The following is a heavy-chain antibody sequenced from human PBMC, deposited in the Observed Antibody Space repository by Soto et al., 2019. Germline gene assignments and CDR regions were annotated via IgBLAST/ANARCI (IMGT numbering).Heavy chain of an antibody. CDR3: ARRV. J-gene: IGHJ4*02. Sequence: GGSLRLSCATSGFTFSNYPMNWVRQAPGKGLEWVSGISAGGDTTYYADSVKGRFTIFRDNSKNSVSLQMNSLRVEDTAVYYCARRVWGQGTLVTVSS. V-gene: IGHV3-23*01. CDR2: ISAGGDTT. CDR1: GFTFSNYP.